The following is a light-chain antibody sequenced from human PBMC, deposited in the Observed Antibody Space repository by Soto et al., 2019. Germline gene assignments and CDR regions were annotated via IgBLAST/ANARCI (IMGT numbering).Light chain of an antibody. V-gene: IGKV1-17*01. CDR2: AAS. Sequence: VNIACRSSQPVGNNLNWDQQKTGEAPKVLMFAASSLRSGIPSRFSGSGYGTEFNLTMRTLHSEDSAIHYCQQHHAAPITWGQGTRLEIK. J-gene: IGKJ5*01. CDR3: QQHHAAPIT. CDR1: QPVGNN.